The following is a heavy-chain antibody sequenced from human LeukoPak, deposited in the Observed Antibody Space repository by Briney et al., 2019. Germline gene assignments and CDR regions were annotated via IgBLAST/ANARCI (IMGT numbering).Heavy chain of an antibody. CDR1: GITLSNYG. V-gene: IGHV3-23*01. CDR2: ISERGGST. J-gene: IGHJ6*03. CDR3: AKMEGQRLYDYCMDV. D-gene: IGHD3-3*01. Sequence: PGGSLRLSCVVSGITLSNYGMSWVRQAPGKGLEWVSGISERGGSTNYADSVKGRFIISRDTSKNTVYLQMNSLRVEDTAVYFCAKMEGQRLYDYCMDVWGRGTTVTVSS.